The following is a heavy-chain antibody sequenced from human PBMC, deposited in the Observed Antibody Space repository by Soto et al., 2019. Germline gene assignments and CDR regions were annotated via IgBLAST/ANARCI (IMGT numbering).Heavy chain of an antibody. J-gene: IGHJ6*02. CDR3: ARWGNDKKMDV. CDR2: IWYDGSNK. V-gene: IGHV3-33*01. D-gene: IGHD3-16*01. CDR1: GFTFSSHG. Sequence: QVQLVESGGGVVQPGRSLRLSCAASGFTFSSHGMHWVRQAPGKGLEWVAVIWYDGSNKYYGDSVKGRFTISRDNSKNPLYLQMDSLSADDPAVYYCARWGNDKKMDVWGQGTTVTVSS.